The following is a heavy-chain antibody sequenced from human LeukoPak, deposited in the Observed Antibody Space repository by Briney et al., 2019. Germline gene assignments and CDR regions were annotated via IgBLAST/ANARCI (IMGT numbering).Heavy chain of an antibody. CDR3: ARGGYYGSGNDFRFDP. Sequence: PSETLSLTCAVYGDFFSGYYWSWIRQPPGKGLEWIGEINHSGSTNYNPSLKSRVTISVDTSKNQFSLKLTSVTAADTAVYFCARGGYYGSGNDFRFDPWGQGTLVTVSS. CDR2: INHSGST. J-gene: IGHJ5*02. CDR1: GDFFSGYY. V-gene: IGHV4-34*01. D-gene: IGHD3-10*01.